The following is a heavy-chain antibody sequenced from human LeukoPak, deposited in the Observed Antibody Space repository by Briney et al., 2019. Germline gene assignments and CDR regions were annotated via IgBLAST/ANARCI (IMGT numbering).Heavy chain of an antibody. J-gene: IGHJ4*02. CDR2: IWDDGSSK. V-gene: IGHV3-33*06. Sequence: GRSLRLSCVASGFTFSSYGMHWARQAPGKGLEWVAVIWDDGSSKYYGDSVKGRFTISRDNSKNTLYLQMNSLRAEDTAVYYCAKPTRGSGSFLIDFWGQGTLVTVSS. CDR1: GFTFSSYG. CDR3: AKPTRGSGSFLIDF. D-gene: IGHD1-26*01.